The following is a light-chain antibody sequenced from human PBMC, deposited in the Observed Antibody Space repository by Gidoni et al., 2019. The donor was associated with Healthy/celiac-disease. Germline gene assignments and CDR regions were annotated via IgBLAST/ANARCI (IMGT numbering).Light chain of an antibody. CDR1: NLGDKY. CDR3: QACDSSTEV. Sequence: SYELTQPPSVSVSPGQTASITCSGDNLGDKYACWYQQQPGQSPVLVIYQDSKRPAGIPGRFSGSNSWNTATLTISGTQAMDEADYYCQACDSSTEVFGTGTKVTVL. CDR2: QDS. J-gene: IGLJ1*01. V-gene: IGLV3-1*01.